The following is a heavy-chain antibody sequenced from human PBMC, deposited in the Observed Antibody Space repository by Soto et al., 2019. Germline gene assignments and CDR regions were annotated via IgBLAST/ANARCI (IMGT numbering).Heavy chain of an antibody. CDR2: INAGNGNT. D-gene: IGHD3-22*01. V-gene: IGHV1-3*01. CDR1: GYTCTSYA. CDR3: ARAPYYYDSPPTGY. Sequence: QVQLVQSGAEVKKPGASVKVSCKASGYTCTSYAMHWVRQAPGQRLEWMGWINAGNGNTKYSQKLQGRVTITRDTSASTAYMELSSLGSEDTAVYYCARAPYYYDSPPTGYWGQGTLVTVSS. J-gene: IGHJ4*02.